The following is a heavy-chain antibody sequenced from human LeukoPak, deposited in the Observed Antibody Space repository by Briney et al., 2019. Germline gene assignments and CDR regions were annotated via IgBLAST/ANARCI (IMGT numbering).Heavy chain of an antibody. J-gene: IGHJ5*02. D-gene: IGHD6-19*01. CDR3: ARVPRSSGSGWFDP. Sequence: PGGSLRLSCAASGFTFSSYWMSWVRQAPGKGLEWVANIQQDGSEKYYVDSVKGRFTVSRDNAQNPLYLQMNSLRAEDTAVYYCARVPRSSGSGWFDPWGQGTLVTVSS. V-gene: IGHV3-7*01. CDR1: GFTFSSYW. CDR2: IQQDGSEK.